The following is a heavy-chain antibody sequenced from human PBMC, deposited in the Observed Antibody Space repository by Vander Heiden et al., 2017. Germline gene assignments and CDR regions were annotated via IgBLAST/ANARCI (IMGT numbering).Heavy chain of an antibody. D-gene: IGHD3-22*01. CDR3: ASPYYYDSSAYA. Sequence: EVQLVQLGAEVKKPGDPRKIPCKGSGYTFSSYWIGWVRQMPGKGLEWMGIIYPRDADTRYSPSFQGQVTISADKSISTAYLQWSSLKASDTAMYYCASPYYYDSSAYAWGQGTLVTVSS. CDR2: IYPRDADT. V-gene: IGHV5-51*01. J-gene: IGHJ5*02. CDR1: GYTFSSYW.